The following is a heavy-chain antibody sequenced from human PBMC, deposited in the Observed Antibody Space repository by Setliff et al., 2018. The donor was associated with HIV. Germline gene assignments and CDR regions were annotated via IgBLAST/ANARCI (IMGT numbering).Heavy chain of an antibody. V-gene: IGHV3-49*04. CDR3: TRSWFGASN. J-gene: IGHJ4*02. CDR2: IRSKAYGGTT. D-gene: IGHD3-10*01. CDR1: GFTFSNFW. Sequence: LRLSCATSGFTFSNFWMTWVRQAPGKGLEWLGFIRSKAYGGTTEYAASVKGRFTISRDDFKSIAYLQMNSLKTEDTAVYYCTRSWFGASNWGQGTLVTV.